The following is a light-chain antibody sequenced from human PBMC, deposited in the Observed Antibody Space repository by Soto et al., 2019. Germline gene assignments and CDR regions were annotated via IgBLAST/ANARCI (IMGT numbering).Light chain of an antibody. J-gene: IGKJ3*01. CDR2: KTS. V-gene: IGKV1-5*03. CDR3: QQYLSYPFT. Sequence: DIQMTQSPSTLSASAGDGVTITGRASQSIIPWLAWYQQKPGKAPQVLIYKTSILQGGVPSRFSGSGSGTEFTLTISSLQPDDFAAYYCQQYLSYPFTFGPGTTVD. CDR1: QSIIPW.